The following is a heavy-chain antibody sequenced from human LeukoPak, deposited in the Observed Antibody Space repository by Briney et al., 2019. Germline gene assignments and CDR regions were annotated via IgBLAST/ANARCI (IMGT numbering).Heavy chain of an antibody. CDR1: RMIFSNSA. D-gene: IGHD2-2*01. CDR3: ATQVRYCSSISCYVGWFDP. V-gene: IGHV3-23*01. CDR2: MNSGGDRI. Sequence: GGSLRLSCAASRMIFSNSAMSWVRQAPGKGLEWVSSMNSGGDRIFYADSVKGRFTSSRDNSKNTLYLQMNSLRAEDTAVYSCATQVRYCSSISCYVGWFDPWGQGTLVTVSS. J-gene: IGHJ5*02.